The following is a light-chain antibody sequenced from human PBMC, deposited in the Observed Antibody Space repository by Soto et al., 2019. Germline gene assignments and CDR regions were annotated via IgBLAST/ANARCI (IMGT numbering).Light chain of an antibody. CDR1: QSVSSY. Sequence: EIVLTQSPANLSLSPGERATLSCRASQSVSSYLAWYQQKPGQAPRLLIYDASNRATGIPARFSGSGSGTDFTLTSSSLEHEDFEVYHCQQRSNWRSFGQGTKLEIK. CDR3: QQRSNWRS. CDR2: DAS. J-gene: IGKJ2*01. V-gene: IGKV3-11*01.